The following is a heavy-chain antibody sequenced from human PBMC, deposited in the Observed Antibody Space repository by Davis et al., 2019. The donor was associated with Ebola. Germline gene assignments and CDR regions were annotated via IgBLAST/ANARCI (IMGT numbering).Heavy chain of an antibody. D-gene: IGHD3-9*01. CDR3: ARGGRYPGL. J-gene: IGHJ4*02. CDR1: GFTFSSYW. Sequence: GESLKISCEASGFTFSSYWMHWVRQAPGKGLVWVSRISGEGSTTKYADSVKGRFTISRDNAKNSLYLQMNSLRAEDTAVYYCARGGRYPGLWGQGALVTVSS. CDR2: ISGEGSTT. V-gene: IGHV3-74*03.